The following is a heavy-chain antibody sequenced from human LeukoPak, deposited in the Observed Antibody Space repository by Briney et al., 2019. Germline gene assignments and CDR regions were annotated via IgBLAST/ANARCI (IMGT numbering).Heavy chain of an antibody. V-gene: IGHV4-31*03. CDR2: IYYSGST. D-gene: IGHD1-26*01. Sequence: ASETLSLTCTVSGGSISSGGYYWSWIRQHPGKGLEWIGYIYYSGSTYYNPSLKSRVTISVDTSKNQFSLKLSSVTAADTAVYYCARGSGSYYYYYYGMDVWGQGTTVTVSS. J-gene: IGHJ6*02. CDR1: GGSISSGGYY. CDR3: ARGSGSYYYYYYGMDV.